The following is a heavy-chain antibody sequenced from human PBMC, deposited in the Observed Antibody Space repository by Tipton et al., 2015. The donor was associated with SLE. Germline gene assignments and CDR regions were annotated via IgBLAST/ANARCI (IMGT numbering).Heavy chain of an antibody. V-gene: IGHV4-59*07. CDR2: ILYSGGT. D-gene: IGHD3-22*01. Sequence: TLSLTCTVSGGSISSYYWSWIRQSPGKGLERIGYILYSGGTNYNPSLKSRVTISVDTSKNQFSLKLSSVTAADTAVYYCARRLGTYYYDSPVAFWGPGNLVTLSS. CDR3: ARRLGTYYYDSPVAF. J-gene: IGHJ4*02. CDR1: GGSISSYY.